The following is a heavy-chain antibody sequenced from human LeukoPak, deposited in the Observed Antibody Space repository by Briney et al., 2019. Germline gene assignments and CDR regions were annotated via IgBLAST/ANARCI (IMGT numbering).Heavy chain of an antibody. D-gene: IGHD1-26*01. CDR3: ARDSVATVGAIDY. CDR2: ISSSSSYI. CDR1: GFTFSSYS. J-gene: IGHJ4*02. V-gene: IGHV3-21*01. Sequence: PGGSLRLSCAASGFTFSSYSMNWVRQAPGKGLEWVSSISSSSSYIYYADSVKGRFTISRDSAKNSLYLQMNSLRAEDTAVYYCARDSVATVGAIDYWGQGTLVTVSS.